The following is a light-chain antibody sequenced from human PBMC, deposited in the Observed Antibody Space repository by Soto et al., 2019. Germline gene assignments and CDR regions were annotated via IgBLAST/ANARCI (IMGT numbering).Light chain of an antibody. V-gene: IGKV1-39*01. CDR2: AAS. Sequence: DIQMTQSPSSLSASVGDRITITCRASQSVTKYLNWYQQKPGKAPNLLIHAASSLQSGVPPRFSGSGSETDFNHTISSLQPEDFAMYYCQQCYNIPFSFGQGTKLEIK. CDR1: QSVTKY. CDR3: QQCYNIPFS. J-gene: IGKJ2*01.